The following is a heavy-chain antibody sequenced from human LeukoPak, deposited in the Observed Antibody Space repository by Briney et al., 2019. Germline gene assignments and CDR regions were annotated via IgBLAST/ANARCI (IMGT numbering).Heavy chain of an antibody. CDR2: ISGSGGST. CDR3: AKDRPTVTTQRNSGYYFDY. CDR1: GFTFSIYA. D-gene: IGHD4-17*01. Sequence: PGGSLRLSCAVSGFTFSIYAMAWVRQAPGKGLEWVSGISGSGGSTYYADSVKGRFTISRDNSKNTLYLQMNSLRAEDTAVYYCAKDRPTVTTQRNSGYYFDYWGQGTLVTVSS. V-gene: IGHV3-23*01. J-gene: IGHJ4*02.